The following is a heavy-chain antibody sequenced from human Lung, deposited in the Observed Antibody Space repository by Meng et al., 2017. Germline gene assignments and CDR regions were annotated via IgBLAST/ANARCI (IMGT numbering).Heavy chain of an antibody. Sequence: QVQLQQWGVGRFRPSENLSLTCAGYGGSISGSYWSWIRQSPAKGLEWIGKINHGGSTNYNPSLESRVTISVDTPKNQFSLRLTSMTVADTAVYYCARERHSTIIRGVIDFWGQGALVTVSS. D-gene: IGHD3-10*01. CDR1: GGSISGSY. CDR2: INHGGST. V-gene: IGHV4-34*01. J-gene: IGHJ4*02. CDR3: ARERHSTIIRGVIDF.